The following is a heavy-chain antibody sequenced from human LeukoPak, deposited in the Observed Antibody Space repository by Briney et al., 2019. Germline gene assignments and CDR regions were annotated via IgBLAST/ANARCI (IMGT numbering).Heavy chain of an antibody. CDR2: ISGSGGST. V-gene: IGHV3-23*01. CDR3: AKDKEERGIVATVVDY. Sequence: PGGSLRLSCAASGFTFSSYAMSWVRQAPGKGLEWVSAISGSGGSTYYADSVKGRFTISRDNSKNTLYLRMNSLRAEDTAVYYCAKDKEERGIVATVVDYWGQGTLVTVSS. J-gene: IGHJ4*02. CDR1: GFTFSSYA. D-gene: IGHD5-12*01.